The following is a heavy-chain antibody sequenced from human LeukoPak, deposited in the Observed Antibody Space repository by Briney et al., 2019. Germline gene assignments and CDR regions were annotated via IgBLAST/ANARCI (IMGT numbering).Heavy chain of an antibody. V-gene: IGHV3-9*01. D-gene: IGHD3-22*01. CDR2: ISWNSGSI. J-gene: IGHJ4*02. Sequence: GGSLRLSCAASGFTFDDYAMHWVRQAPGKGLEWVSGISWNSGSIGYADSVKGRFTISRDNAKNSLYLQMNSLRSDDTAVYYCARGSYYYDSSGYHYWGQGTLVTVSS. CDR3: ARGSYYYDSSGYHY. CDR1: GFTFDDYA.